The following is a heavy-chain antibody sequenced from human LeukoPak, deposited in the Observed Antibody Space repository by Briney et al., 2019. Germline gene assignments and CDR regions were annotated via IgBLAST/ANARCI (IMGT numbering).Heavy chain of an antibody. Sequence: ASVKVSSKASGYTFTSYGISWVRQAPGQGLEWMGWISAYNGNTNYAQKLQGRVTMTTDTSTSTAYMELRSLRSDDTAVYYCARTATGYYYDSSGSLFDYWGQGTLVTVSS. CDR1: GYTFTSYG. CDR2: ISAYNGNT. J-gene: IGHJ4*02. V-gene: IGHV1-18*01. D-gene: IGHD3-22*01. CDR3: ARTATGYYYDSSGSLFDY.